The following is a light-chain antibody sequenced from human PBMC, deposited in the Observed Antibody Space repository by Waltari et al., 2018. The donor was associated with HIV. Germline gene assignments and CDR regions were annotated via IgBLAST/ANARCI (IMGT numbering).Light chain of an antibody. J-gene: IGLJ3*02. CDR1: SSNIGNHY. CDR3: EAWDSGPRAVV. V-gene: IGLV1-51*01. Sequence: QSVLTQPPSVSAAPGQKVTISCSGSSSNIGNHYVSWYQQFPRAAPKRLLYYNNQRPSGMPYRFSGSKSGTSATLVITGLQTGDEANYYCEAWDSGPRAVVFGGGTKLAVL. CDR2: YNN.